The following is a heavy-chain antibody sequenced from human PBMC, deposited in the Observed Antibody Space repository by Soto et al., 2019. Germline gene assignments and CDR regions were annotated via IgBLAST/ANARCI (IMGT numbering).Heavy chain of an antibody. D-gene: IGHD2-15*01. CDR3: ARALGGKPFDY. Sequence: ASVKVSCKASGGTFGSYAISWVRQAPGQGPEWMGGIIPIFGTANYAQKFQGRVTITADESTSTAYMELSSLRSEDTAVYYCARALGGKPFDYWGQGTLVTVSS. CDR1: GGTFGSYA. V-gene: IGHV1-69*13. CDR2: IIPIFGTA. J-gene: IGHJ4*02.